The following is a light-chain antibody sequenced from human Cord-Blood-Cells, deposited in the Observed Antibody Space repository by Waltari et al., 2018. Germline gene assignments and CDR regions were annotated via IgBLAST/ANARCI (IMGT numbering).Light chain of an antibody. CDR2: EGS. Sequence: QSALPQPASVSGSPGQSPTISCTRTTSDVGCCTLVSCYQQHPGKAPKLMIYEGSKRPSGVSNRFSGSKSGNTASLTISGLQAEDEADYYCCSYAGSSTWVFGGGTKLTVL. CDR1: TSDVGCCTL. V-gene: IGLV2-23*01. J-gene: IGLJ3*02. CDR3: CSYAGSSTWV.